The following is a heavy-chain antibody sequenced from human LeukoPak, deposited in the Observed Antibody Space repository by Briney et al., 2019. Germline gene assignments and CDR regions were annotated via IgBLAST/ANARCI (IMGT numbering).Heavy chain of an antibody. D-gene: IGHD2-2*01. Sequence: GGSLRLSCAASGFTFSSYAMHWVRQAPGKGLEWVAVISYDGSNKYYADSVKGRFTISRDNCKNTLYLQMNSLRAEDTAVYYCAREFRDIVVVPAAKRGFDPWGQGTLVTVSS. J-gene: IGHJ5*02. CDR3: AREFRDIVVVPAAKRGFDP. CDR1: GFTFSSYA. CDR2: ISYDGSNK. V-gene: IGHV3-30-3*01.